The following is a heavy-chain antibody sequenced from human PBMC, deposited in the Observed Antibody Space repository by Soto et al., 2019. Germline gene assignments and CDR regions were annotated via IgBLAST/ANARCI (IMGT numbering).Heavy chain of an antibody. CDR2: IYYSGST. CDR3: ARSRRQTLVVAATPPFDY. J-gene: IGHJ4*02. CDR1: GGSISSGGYY. V-gene: IGHV4-31*03. D-gene: IGHD2-15*01. Sequence: SETLSLTCTVSGGSISSGGYYWSWIRQHPGKGLEWIGYIYYSGSTYYNPSLKSRVTISVDTSKNQFSLKLSSVTAADTAVYYCARSRRQTLVVAATPPFDYWGQGTLVTVSS.